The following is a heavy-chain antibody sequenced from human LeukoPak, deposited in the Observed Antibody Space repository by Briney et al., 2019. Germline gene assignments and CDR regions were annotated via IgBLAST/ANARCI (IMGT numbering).Heavy chain of an antibody. CDR2: MNPNSGNT. CDR3: ARGGMVSDPGYFDY. J-gene: IGHJ4*02. D-gene: IGHD2-21*01. V-gene: IGHV1-8*03. CDR1: GYTFTSYD. Sequence: GASVKVSCKASGYTFTSYDINWVRQATGQGLEWMGWMNPNSGNTGYAQKFQGRVTITRNTSISTAYMELSSLRSEDTAVYYCARGGMVSDPGYFDYWGQGTLVTVSS.